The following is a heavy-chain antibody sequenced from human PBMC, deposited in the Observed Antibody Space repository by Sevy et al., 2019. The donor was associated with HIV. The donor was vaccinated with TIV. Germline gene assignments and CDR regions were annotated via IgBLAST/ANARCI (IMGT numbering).Heavy chain of an antibody. CDR3: ARGQKAYYYDSSGYPDAFDI. CDR1: GGSISSYY. J-gene: IGHJ3*02. Sequence: SETLSLTCTVSGGSISSYYWSWIRQPPGKGLEWIGYIYYSGSTNYNPSLKSRVTISVDTSKNQFSLKLSSVTAADTAVYYCARGQKAYYYDSSGYPDAFDIRGQGTMVTVSS. V-gene: IGHV4-59*01. D-gene: IGHD3-22*01. CDR2: IYYSGST.